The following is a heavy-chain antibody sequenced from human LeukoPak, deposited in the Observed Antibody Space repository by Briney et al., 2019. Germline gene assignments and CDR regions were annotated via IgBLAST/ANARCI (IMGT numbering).Heavy chain of an antibody. V-gene: IGHV4-34*01. Sequence: PSETLSLTCAVYGGSFSGYYWSWIRQPPGKGLEWIGEINHSGSTNYNPSLKSRVTISVDTSKNQFSLKLSSVTAADTAVYYCATRERGYSSSWHMNYWGQGTLVTVSS. CDR3: ATRERGYSSSWHMNY. CDR2: INHSGST. D-gene: IGHD6-13*01. CDR1: GGSFSGYY. J-gene: IGHJ4*02.